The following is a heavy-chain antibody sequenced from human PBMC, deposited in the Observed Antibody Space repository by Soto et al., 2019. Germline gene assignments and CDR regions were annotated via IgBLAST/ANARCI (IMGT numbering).Heavy chain of an antibody. CDR2: ISGGGDAT. V-gene: IGHV3-23*01. CDR3: ARKVSGSTGRPDLWYFDL. D-gene: IGHD3-10*01. Sequence: EVQLLDSGGGLVQPGGSLRLSCAASGFTFSGYALTWVRQAPGKGLEWVSAISGGGDATFYADSVKGRFTISRDNSKNTLYLQMNTLGAEDTAVYYCARKVSGSTGRPDLWYFDLWCRGTLVTVSS. CDR1: GFTFSGYA. J-gene: IGHJ2*01.